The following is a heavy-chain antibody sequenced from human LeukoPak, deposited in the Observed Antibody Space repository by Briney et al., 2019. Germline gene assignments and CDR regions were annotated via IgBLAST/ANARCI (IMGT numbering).Heavy chain of an antibody. Sequence: GGSLRLSCAASGFTFSSYWMNWARQAPGKGLEWVASINHNGNVNYYVDSVKGRFTISRDNSKNTLYLQMNSLRAEDTAVYYCAKDATPPVFMITFGGVIDYWGQGTLVTVSS. CDR2: INHNGNVN. V-gene: IGHV3-7*03. CDR3: AKDATPPVFMITFGGVIDY. D-gene: IGHD3-16*01. CDR1: GFTFSSYW. J-gene: IGHJ4*02.